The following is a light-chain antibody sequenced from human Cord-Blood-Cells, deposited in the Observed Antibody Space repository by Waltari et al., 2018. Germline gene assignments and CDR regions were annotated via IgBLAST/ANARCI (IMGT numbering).Light chain of an antibody. Sequence: QSVLTQPPSVSGAPGPRVTISCTGSSSNIGAGYDVHWYQQLPGTAPKLLIYGNSNRPSGVPDRFSGSKSGTSASLAITGLQAEDEADYYCQSYDSSLGGSWVFGGGTKLTVL. CDR2: GNS. CDR1: SSNIGAGYD. CDR3: QSYDSSLGGSWV. J-gene: IGLJ3*02. V-gene: IGLV1-40*01.